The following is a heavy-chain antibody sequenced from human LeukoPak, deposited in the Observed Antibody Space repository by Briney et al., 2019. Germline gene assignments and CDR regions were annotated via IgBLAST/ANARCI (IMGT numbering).Heavy chain of an antibody. J-gene: IGHJ4*02. CDR3: ARGHSSSSWSLFDY. CDR2: IYYSGST. D-gene: IGHD6-6*01. V-gene: IGHV4-59*01. CDR1: GGSISSYY. Sequence: PSETLSLTCTVSGGSISSYYWSWIRQPPGKGLEWIGYIYYSGSTNYNPSLKSRVTISVDTSKNQFSLKLSSVTAADTAVYYCARGHSSSSWSLFDYWGQGTLVTVSS.